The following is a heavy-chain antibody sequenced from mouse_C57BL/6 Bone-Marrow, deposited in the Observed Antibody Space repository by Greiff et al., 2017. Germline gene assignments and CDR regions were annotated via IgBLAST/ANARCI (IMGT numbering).Heavy chain of an antibody. CDR2: ISYDGSN. Sequence: EVQRVESGPGLVKPSQSLSLTCSVTGYSITSGYYWNWIRQFPGNKLEWMGYISYDGSNNYNPSLKNRISITRDTAKNQFFLKLNSVTTEDTATYYCARFITTMGDYWGQGTSVTVSS. J-gene: IGHJ4*01. CDR1: GYSITSGYY. CDR3: ARFITTMGDY. D-gene: IGHD1-1*01. V-gene: IGHV3-6*01.